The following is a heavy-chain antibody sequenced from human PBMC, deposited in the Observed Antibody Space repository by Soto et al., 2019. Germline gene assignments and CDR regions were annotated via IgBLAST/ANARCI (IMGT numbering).Heavy chain of an antibody. J-gene: IGHJ6*02. V-gene: IGHV1-69*06. Sequence: ASVKVSCKASGGTFDRHTINWVRQAPGQGLEWMGGIIPIFSTPKYAQKLQGRVMLTADKSTSTAYMELSSLRYEDTAVYYCARGGLQAQGVQYNHYAMDVWGQGTTVTVSS. CDR3: ARGGLQAQGVQYNHYAMDV. D-gene: IGHD4-4*01. CDR1: GGTFDRHT. CDR2: IIPIFSTP.